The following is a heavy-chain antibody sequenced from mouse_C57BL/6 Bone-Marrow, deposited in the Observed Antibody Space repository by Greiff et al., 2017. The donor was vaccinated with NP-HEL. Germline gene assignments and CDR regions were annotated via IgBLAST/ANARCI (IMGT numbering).Heavy chain of an antibody. CDR2: ISSGGDYI. V-gene: IGHV5-9-1*02. CDR1: GFTFSSYA. J-gene: IGHJ4*01. Sequence: EVHLVESGEGLVKPGGSLKLSCAASGFTFSSYAMSWVRQTPEKRLEWVAYISSGGDYIYYVDTVKGRFTISRDNARNTLYLQMSSLKSEDTAMYYCTRDPTTEAMDYWGQGTSVTVSS. D-gene: IGHD1-1*01. CDR3: TRDPTTEAMDY.